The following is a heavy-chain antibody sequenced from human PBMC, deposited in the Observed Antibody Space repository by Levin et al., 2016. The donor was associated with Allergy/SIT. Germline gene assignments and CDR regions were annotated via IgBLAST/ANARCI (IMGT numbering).Heavy chain of an antibody. D-gene: IGHD5-24*01. CDR3: ACRGY. CDR2: ISYDGSNK. J-gene: IGHJ4*02. CDR1: GFTFSSYG. V-gene: IGHV3-30*03. Sequence: GESLKISCAASGFTFSSYGMHWVRQAPGKGLEWVAVISYDGSNKYYADSVKGRFTISRDNSKNTLYLQMNSLRAEDTAVYYCACRGYWGQGTLVTVSS.